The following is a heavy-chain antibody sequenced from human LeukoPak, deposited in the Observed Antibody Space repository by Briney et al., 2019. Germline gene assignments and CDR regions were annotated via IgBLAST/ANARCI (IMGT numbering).Heavy chain of an antibody. Sequence: GGSLRPSCAVSGITLSNHGMSWVRQAPGKGREWVSGISGSGANTYYADSVKGRFTISRDNSKNTLYLQMNSLRAEDTAVYFCAKRGVVIRVILVGFHKEAYYFDSWGQGALVTVSS. J-gene: IGHJ4*02. V-gene: IGHV3-23*01. D-gene: IGHD3-22*01. CDR3: AKRGVVIRVILVGFHKEAYYFDS. CDR2: ISGSGANT. CDR1: GITLSNHG.